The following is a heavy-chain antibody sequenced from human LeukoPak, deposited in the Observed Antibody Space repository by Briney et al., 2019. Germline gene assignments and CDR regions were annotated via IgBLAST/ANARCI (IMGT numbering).Heavy chain of an antibody. Sequence: SETLSLTCAVYGGSFSGYYWSWIRQPPGKGLEWIGEINHSGSTNYNPSLKSRVTISVDTSKNQFSLKLSSVAAADTAVYYCARDKWEPRYAFDIWGQGTMVTVSS. CDR2: INHSGST. CDR1: GGSFSGYY. J-gene: IGHJ3*02. CDR3: ARDKWEPRYAFDI. V-gene: IGHV4-34*01. D-gene: IGHD1-26*01.